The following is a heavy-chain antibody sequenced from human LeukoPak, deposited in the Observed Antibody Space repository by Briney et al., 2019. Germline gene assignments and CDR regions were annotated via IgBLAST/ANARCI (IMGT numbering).Heavy chain of an antibody. CDR3: ARGLLWFGEFGWFDP. J-gene: IGHJ5*02. CDR1: GGSISSSSYY. D-gene: IGHD3-10*01. V-gene: IGHV4-39*07. CDR2: IYYSGST. Sequence: PSETLSLTCTVSGGSISSSSYYWGWIRQLPGKGLEWIGSIYYSGSTYYNLSLKSRVTISVDTSKNQFSLKLSSVTAADTAVYYCARGLLWFGEFGWFDPWGQGTLVTVSS.